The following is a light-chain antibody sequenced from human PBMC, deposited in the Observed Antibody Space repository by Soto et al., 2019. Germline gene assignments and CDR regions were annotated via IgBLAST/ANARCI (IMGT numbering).Light chain of an antibody. CDR3: QQYDNLLS. Sequence: DIQMTQSPSSLSASVGDRVTITCRASQDISNYLNWYQQKPGKAPKLLIYDASNLETGVPSRFSGSGSGTDFTFTNSSLQPEDIATYYCQQYDNLLSFGGGTKVEIK. CDR1: QDISNY. CDR2: DAS. J-gene: IGKJ4*01. V-gene: IGKV1-33*01.